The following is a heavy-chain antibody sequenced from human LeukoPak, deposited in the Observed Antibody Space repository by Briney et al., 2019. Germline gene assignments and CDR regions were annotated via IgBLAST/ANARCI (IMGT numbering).Heavy chain of an antibody. CDR3: ARLSTATRHWLAASDI. CDR2: INPDAGDT. CDR1: GSSFTNYF. V-gene: IGHV1-2*06. D-gene: IGHD6-19*01. J-gene: IGHJ3*02. Sequence: ASVKVSCQASGSSFTNYFLYWVRQAPGQGLEWMGRINPDAGDTNYAQTFQGRITMTRYTSISTAYMGLSSLKSDDTAVYYCARLSTATRHWLAASDIWGQGTVVTVSS.